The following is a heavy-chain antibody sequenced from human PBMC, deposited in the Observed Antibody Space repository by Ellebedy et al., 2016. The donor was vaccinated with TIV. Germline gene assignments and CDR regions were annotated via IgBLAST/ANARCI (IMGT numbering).Heavy chain of an antibody. CDR3: AREMDPGDYVYYYYYYGMDV. V-gene: IGHV3-30-3*01. CDR2: ISYDGSNK. Sequence: GESLKISXAASGFTFSSYAMHWVRQAPGKGLEWVAVISYDGSNKYYADSVKGRFTISRDNSKNTLYLQMNSLRAEDTAVYYCAREMDPGDYVYYYYYYGMDVWGQGTTVTVSS. J-gene: IGHJ6*02. CDR1: GFTFSSYA. D-gene: IGHD4-17*01.